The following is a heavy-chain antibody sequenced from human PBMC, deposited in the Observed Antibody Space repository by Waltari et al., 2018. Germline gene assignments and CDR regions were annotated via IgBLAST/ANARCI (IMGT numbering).Heavy chain of an antibody. J-gene: IGHJ4*02. Sequence: QLQLQESGPGLVKPSETLSLSCTVFGDSINSTSYYWGWVRQPPGKGLERVGSIYSSGRTYYQPSLESRLTISLDTSKNHYSRRLSSVSAADTAVYYCATRLVAAGTNFDYWGQGSLVTVSS. CDR3: ATRLVAAGTNFDY. V-gene: IGHV4-39*02. CDR1: GDSINSTSYY. CDR2: IYSSGRT. D-gene: IGHD1-7*01.